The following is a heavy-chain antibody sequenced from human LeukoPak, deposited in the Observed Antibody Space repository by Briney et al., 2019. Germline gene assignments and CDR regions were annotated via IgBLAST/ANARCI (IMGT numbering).Heavy chain of an antibody. Sequence: GGSLRLSCVASGLSLTTYWMSWVRQAPGKGLEWVANIKQDGSEKYYVDSVKGRFTISRDNTKNSLFLQMNSLRAEDTAVYYCATNPIMRGSEDGWGQRSLATVSS. V-gene: IGHV3-7*01. CDR1: GLSLTTYW. CDR2: IKQDGSEK. J-gene: IGHJ4*02. CDR3: ATNPIMRGSEDG. D-gene: IGHD6-25*01.